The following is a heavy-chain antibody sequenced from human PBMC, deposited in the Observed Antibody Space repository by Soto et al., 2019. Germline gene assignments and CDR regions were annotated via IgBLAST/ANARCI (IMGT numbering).Heavy chain of an antibody. CDR1: GFTVSSNY. CDR2: IYSGGST. J-gene: IGHJ4*02. D-gene: IGHD6-13*01. V-gene: IGHV3-53*01. CDR3: ARGRIAAAGTLDY. Sequence: EVQLVESGGGLIQPGGSLRLSCAASGFTVSSNYMSWVRQAPGKGLEWGSVIYSGGSTYYADSVKGRFTISRDNSKNTLYLQMNSLRAEDTAVYYCARGRIAAAGTLDYWGQGTLVTVSS.